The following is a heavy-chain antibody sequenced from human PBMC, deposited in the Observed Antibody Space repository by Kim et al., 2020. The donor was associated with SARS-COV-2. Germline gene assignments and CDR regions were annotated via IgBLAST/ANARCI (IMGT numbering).Heavy chain of an antibody. J-gene: IGHJ5*02. CDR1: GFNVRSNY. CDR2: IYSAGAT. CDR3: ARGSSYDVAGYYYVRDL. Sequence: GGSLRLSCAASGFNVRSNYMSWVRQAPGKGLEWVAVIYSAGATYYSESVEGRFTISRDPSRNTLFLQMHALRADDTAVYYCARGSSYDVAGYYYVRDLWGQGTLVTLSS. V-gene: IGHV3-53*01. D-gene: IGHD3-22*01.